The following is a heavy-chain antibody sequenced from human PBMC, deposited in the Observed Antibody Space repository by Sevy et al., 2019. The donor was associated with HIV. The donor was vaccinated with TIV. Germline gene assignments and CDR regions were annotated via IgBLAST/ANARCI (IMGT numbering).Heavy chain of an antibody. CDR2: ISWNSGSI. Sequence: GGSLRLSYAASGFTFDDYAMHWVRQAPGKGLEWVSGISWNSGSIGYADSVKGRFTISRDNAKNSLYLQMNSLRAEDTALYYCAKDRAYYYDSSGFNDAFDIWGQGTMVTVSS. CDR1: GFTFDDYA. V-gene: IGHV3-9*01. D-gene: IGHD3-22*01. CDR3: AKDRAYYYDSSGFNDAFDI. J-gene: IGHJ3*02.